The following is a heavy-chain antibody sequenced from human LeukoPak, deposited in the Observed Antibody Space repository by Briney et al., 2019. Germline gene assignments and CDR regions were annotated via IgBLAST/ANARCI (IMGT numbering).Heavy chain of an antibody. CDR2: INHSGST. V-gene: IGHV4-34*01. CDR1: GGSFSGYY. J-gene: IGHJ4*02. CDR3: ARDERWLQPLDY. Sequence: SETLSLTCAVFGGSFSGYYWSWTRQPPGKGLEWIGEINHSGSTNYNPSLKSRVTISVDTSKNQFSLKLSSVTAADTAVYYCARDERWLQPLDYWGQGTLVTVSS. D-gene: IGHD5-24*01.